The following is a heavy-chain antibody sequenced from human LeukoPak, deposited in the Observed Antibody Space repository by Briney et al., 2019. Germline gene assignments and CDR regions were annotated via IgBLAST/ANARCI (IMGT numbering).Heavy chain of an antibody. CDR2: INHSGST. CDR1: GGSFSGYY. V-gene: IGHV4-34*01. CDR3: ARRVRVAVAGRPVYYYYYMDV. Sequence: SETLSLTCAVYGGSFSGYYWSWIRQPPGKGLEWIGEINHSGSTNYNPSLKSRVTISVDTSKNQFSLKLSSVTAADTAVYHCARRVRVAVAGRPVYYYYYMDVWGKGTTVTVSS. J-gene: IGHJ6*03. D-gene: IGHD6-19*01.